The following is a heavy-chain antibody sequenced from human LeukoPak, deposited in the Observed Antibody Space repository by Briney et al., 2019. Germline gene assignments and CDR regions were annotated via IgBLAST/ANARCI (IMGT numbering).Heavy chain of an antibody. Sequence: SETLSLTCTVSSGSISSGTYYWIWIRQHPGKGLESIGYIYYSESTYYNSSLKSRVTISVDTSKNQFSLKLTSVTAADTAVYYCARGSASHHYESSGAPTRKCQSFDYWGQGTLVTVSS. CDR3: ARGSASHHYESSGAPTRKCQSFDY. D-gene: IGHD3-22*01. CDR2: IYYSEST. CDR1: SGSISSGTYY. J-gene: IGHJ4*02. V-gene: IGHV4-31*03.